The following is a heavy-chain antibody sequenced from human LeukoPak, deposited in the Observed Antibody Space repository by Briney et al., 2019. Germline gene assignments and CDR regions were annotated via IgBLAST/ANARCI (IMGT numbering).Heavy chain of an antibody. CDR2: INPNSGGT. CDR3: ARVRTSRRAFDI. Sequence: ASVKVSCKASGYTFTGYYMHWVRQAPGQGLEWMGWINPNSGGTNYAQKFQGRVTITTDESTSTAYMELSSLRSEDTAVYYCARVRTSRRAFDIWGQGTMVTVSS. J-gene: IGHJ3*02. V-gene: IGHV1-2*02. D-gene: IGHD3/OR15-3a*01. CDR1: GYTFTGYY.